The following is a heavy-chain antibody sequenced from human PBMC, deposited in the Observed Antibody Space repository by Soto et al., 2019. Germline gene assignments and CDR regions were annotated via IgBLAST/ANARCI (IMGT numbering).Heavy chain of an antibody. CDR1: GYTFTSYG. J-gene: IGHJ3*02. Sequence: QVQLVQSGAEVKKPGASVKVSCKASGYTFTSYGISWVRQAPGQVLEWMGWINAYNGNTNYAQKLQCRVTMTTDTSTSTAYMELRSLRSDDTAVYYCARETGYSYGYGHDAFDIWGQGTMVTVSS. CDR2: INAYNGNT. D-gene: IGHD5-18*01. CDR3: ARETGYSYGYGHDAFDI. V-gene: IGHV1-18*01.